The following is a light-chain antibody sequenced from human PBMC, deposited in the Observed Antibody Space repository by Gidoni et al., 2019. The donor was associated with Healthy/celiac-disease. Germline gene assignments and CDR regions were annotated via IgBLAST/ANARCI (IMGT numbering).Light chain of an antibody. V-gene: IGLV4-69*01. J-gene: IGLJ2*01. CDR2: LNSDGSH. Sequence: QLVLTQSPSASASLGASVKLTCTLSSGHSSYAIAWHQQQPAKGPRYLMKLNSDGSHSKGDGIPDRFSGSSSGAERYLTISSLQSEDEADYYCQTWGTGIVVFCGGTKLTVL. CDR3: QTWGTGIVV. CDR1: SGHSSYA.